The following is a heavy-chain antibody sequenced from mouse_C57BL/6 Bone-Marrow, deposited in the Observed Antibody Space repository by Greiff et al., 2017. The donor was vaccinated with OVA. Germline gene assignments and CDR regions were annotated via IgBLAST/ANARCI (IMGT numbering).Heavy chain of an antibody. CDR1: GYTFTSYW. Sequence: QVQLQQPGAELVMPGASVKLSCKASGYTFTSYWMHWVKQRPGQGLEWIGEIDPSDSYTNYNQKFKGKSTLTVDKSSSTAYMQLSSLTSEDSAVYYCARGDFWYYGSGDYWGQGTTLTVSS. CDR2: IDPSDSYT. J-gene: IGHJ2*01. D-gene: IGHD1-1*01. V-gene: IGHV1-69*01. CDR3: ARGDFWYYGSGDY.